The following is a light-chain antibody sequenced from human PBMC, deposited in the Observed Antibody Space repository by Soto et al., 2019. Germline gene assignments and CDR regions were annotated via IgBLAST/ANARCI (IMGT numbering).Light chain of an antibody. CDR3: QQYGSS. CDR1: QSVSSSS. V-gene: IGKV3-20*01. Sequence: DSVLTQSPGTLSLSPGERATLSCRASQSVSSSSLAWYQHKPGQAPRLLIYGASSRATGIPDRFSGRGSGTDFTLTISRLEPEDFAVYYCQQYGSSFGQGTKVEIK. CDR2: GAS. J-gene: IGKJ1*01.